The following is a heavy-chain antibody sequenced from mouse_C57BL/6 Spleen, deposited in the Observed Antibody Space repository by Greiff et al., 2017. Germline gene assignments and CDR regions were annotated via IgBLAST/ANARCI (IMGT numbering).Heavy chain of an antibody. CDR3: AREVPPPYYAMDY. D-gene: IGHD2-14*01. CDR1: GYTFTSYW. J-gene: IGHJ4*01. Sequence: QVQLQQPGAELVMPGASVKLSCKASGYTFTSYWMHWVKQRPGQGLEWIGEIDPSDSYTNYNQKFKGKSTLTVDKSSSTAYMQLSSLTSEDSAVYYCAREVPPPYYAMDYWGQGTSDTVSS. V-gene: IGHV1-69*01. CDR2: IDPSDSYT.